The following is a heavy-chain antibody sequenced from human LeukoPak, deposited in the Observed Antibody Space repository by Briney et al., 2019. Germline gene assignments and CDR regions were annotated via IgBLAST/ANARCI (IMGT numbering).Heavy chain of an antibody. CDR3: ARDRSGWYGNWFDP. CDR2: ISSSGSTI. CDR1: GFTFSSYE. D-gene: IGHD6-19*01. V-gene: IGHV3-48*03. Sequence: GGSLRLSCAASGFTFSSYEMNWVRQAPGKGLEWVSYISSSGSTIYYADSVKGRFTISRDNAKNSLYLQMNSLRDEDTAVYYCARDRSGWYGNWFDPWGQGTLVTVSS. J-gene: IGHJ5*02.